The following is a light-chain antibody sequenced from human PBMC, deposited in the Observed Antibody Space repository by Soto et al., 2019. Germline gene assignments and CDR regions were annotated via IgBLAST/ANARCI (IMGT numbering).Light chain of an antibody. CDR3: QQSDNLPDFT. CDR1: QDSNTF. Sequence: IQVTQSPPSLSSSIGDRVTVTCQASQDSNTFLNWFHQRPGEAPKLLIYATSNLEPGVPSRFSGRQSGTDFILSISSLQPEDVGTYYCQQSDNLPDFTFGPGTKVNI. J-gene: IGKJ3*01. V-gene: IGKV1-33*01. CDR2: ATS.